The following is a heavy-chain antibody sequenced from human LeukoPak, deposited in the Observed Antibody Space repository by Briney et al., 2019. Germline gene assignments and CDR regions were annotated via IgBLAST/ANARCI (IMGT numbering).Heavy chain of an antibody. CDR1: GFTFNNYA. V-gene: IGHV3-49*04. J-gene: IGHJ4*02. Sequence: GGSLRLSCAASGFTFNNYAMSWVRQAPGKGLEWVGFIRSKAYGGTTEYAASVKGRFTISRDDSKSIAYLQMNSLKTEDTAVYYCTRVPLDYYGSGTSFDYWGQGTLVTVSS. CDR3: TRVPLDYYGSGTSFDY. CDR2: IRSKAYGGTT. D-gene: IGHD3-10*01.